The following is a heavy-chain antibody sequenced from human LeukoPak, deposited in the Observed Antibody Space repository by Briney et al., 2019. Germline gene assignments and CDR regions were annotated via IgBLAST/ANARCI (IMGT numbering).Heavy chain of an antibody. CDR2: ISSSGSTI. CDR1: GFTLSSYE. D-gene: IGHD3-10*01. CDR3: ARDGPAGTDY. Sequence: GGSLRLSCAASGFTLSSYEMNWVRQAPGKGLEWVSYISSSGSTIYYADSVKGRFTISRDNAKNSLYLQMNSLRAEDTAVYYCARDGPAGTDYWGQGTLVTVSS. J-gene: IGHJ4*02. V-gene: IGHV3-48*03.